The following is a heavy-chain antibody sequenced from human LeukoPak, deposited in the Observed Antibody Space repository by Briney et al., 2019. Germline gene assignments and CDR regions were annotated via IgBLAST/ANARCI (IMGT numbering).Heavy chain of an antibody. Sequence: PGGSLRLSCAASGCTFSSYSMNWVRQAPGKGLEWVSSISSSSSYIYYADSVKGGFTISRDNAKNSLYLQMNSLTAEDTAVSYCARVLRGYCSGGSCYVFDYWGQGTLVTVSS. CDR2: ISSSSSYI. J-gene: IGHJ4*02. V-gene: IGHV3-21*01. CDR3: ARVLRGYCSGGSCYVFDY. D-gene: IGHD2-15*01. CDR1: GCTFSSYS.